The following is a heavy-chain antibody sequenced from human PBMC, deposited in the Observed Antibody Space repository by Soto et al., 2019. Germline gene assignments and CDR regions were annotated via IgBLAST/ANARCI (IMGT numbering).Heavy chain of an antibody. CDR1: GYTFTSYG. CDR3: AENYYDSSGRGATFDI. Sequence: ASVKVSCKASGYTFTSYGISWVRQAPGQGLEWMGWISAYNGNTNYAQKLQGRVTMTTDTSTSTAYMELRSLRSDDTAVYYCAENYYDSSGRGATFDIWGQGTIVTVSS. V-gene: IGHV1-18*01. D-gene: IGHD3-22*01. CDR2: ISAYNGNT. J-gene: IGHJ3*02.